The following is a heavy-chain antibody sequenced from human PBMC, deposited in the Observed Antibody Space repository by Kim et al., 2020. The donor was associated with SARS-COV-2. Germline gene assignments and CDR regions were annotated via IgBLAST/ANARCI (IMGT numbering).Heavy chain of an antibody. D-gene: IGHD3-10*01. V-gene: IGHV3-30*07. CDR3: ARDWRFGELPDDY. Sequence: YYAGAWKGSFTSSRENSKNTLYPQMNSLRAEETAVYYCARDWRFGELPDDYWGQGTLVTVSS. J-gene: IGHJ4*02.